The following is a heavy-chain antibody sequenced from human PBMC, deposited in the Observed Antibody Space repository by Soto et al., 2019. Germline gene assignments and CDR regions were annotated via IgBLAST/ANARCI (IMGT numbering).Heavy chain of an antibody. V-gene: IGHV4-31*03. D-gene: IGHD1-26*01. Sequence: SETLSLTCTVSGGSISSGGYYWSWIRQHPEKGLEWIGYIYYSGSTYYNPSLKSRVTISVDTSKNQFSLKLSSVTAADTAVYYCARVIRELVWFDYWGQGTLVTVSS. J-gene: IGHJ4*02. CDR1: GGSISSGGYY. CDR3: ARVIRELVWFDY. CDR2: IYYSGST.